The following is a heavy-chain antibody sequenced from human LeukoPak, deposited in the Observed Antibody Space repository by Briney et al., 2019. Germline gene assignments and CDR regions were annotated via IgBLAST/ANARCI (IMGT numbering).Heavy chain of an antibody. D-gene: IGHD2-15*01. J-gene: IGHJ5*02. CDR2: IYHSGST. CDR3: ARVGSGEAFDP. V-gene: IGHV4-30-2*01. Sequence: SQTLSLTCAVSGGSISSGGYSWSWIRQPPGKGLEWIGYIYHSGSTYYNPSLKSRVTISVDRSKNQFSLKLSSVTAADTAVYYCARVGSGEAFDPWGQGTLVTVSS. CDR1: GGSISSGGYS.